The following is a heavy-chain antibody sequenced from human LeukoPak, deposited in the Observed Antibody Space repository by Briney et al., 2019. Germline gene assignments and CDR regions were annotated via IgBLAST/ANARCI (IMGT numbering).Heavy chain of an antibody. CDR3: ARQQNRASNI. J-gene: IGHJ3*02. CDR2: TYDTSKWYN. V-gene: IGHV6-1*01. D-gene: IGHD1/OR15-1a*01. Sequence: RTLSLSCAISGDTVSSNSAAWDWNRQSPWRGLEWLGRTYDTSKWYNDYAVSVKSRITINPDPSKNQFSLQLNSVTPEDTAVYYCARQQNRASNIWGQGTMVTVSP. CDR1: GDTVSSNSAA.